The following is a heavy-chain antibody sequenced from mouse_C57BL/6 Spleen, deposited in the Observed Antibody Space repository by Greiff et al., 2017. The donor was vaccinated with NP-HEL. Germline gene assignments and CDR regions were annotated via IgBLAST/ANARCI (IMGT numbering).Heavy chain of an antibody. CDR2: IHPNSGST. J-gene: IGHJ3*01. V-gene: IGHV1-64*01. Sequence: QVQLQQPGAELVKPGASVKLSCKASGYTFTSYWMHWVKQRPGQGLEWIGMIHPNSGSTNYNEKFKSKATLTVDKSSSTAYMQLSSLTSEDSAVYYCAREEGSRSFAYWGQGTLVTVSA. CDR3: AREEGSRSFAY. D-gene: IGHD1-1*01. CDR1: GYTFTSYW.